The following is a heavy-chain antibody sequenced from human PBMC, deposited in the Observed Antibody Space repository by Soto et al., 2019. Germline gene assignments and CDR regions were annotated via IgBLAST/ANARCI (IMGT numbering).Heavy chain of an antibody. CDR2: ISYEGSNK. CDR3: AKVRRVLRYFDSPFDY. Sequence: GGSLRLSCAASGFTFSSYGMHWVRQAPGKGLEWVAVISYEGSNKYYADSVKGRFTISRDNSKNTLYLQMNSLRAEDTAVYYCAKVRRVLRYFDSPFDYWGQGTLVTVSS. CDR1: GFTFSSYG. J-gene: IGHJ4*02. D-gene: IGHD3-9*01. V-gene: IGHV3-30*18.